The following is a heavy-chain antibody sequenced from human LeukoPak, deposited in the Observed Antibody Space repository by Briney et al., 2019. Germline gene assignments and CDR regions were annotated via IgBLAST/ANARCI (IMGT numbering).Heavy chain of an antibody. CDR1: GFTFSSYA. CDR2: ISYDGSNK. CDR3: ARVSYGGNSYYYYYMDV. D-gene: IGHD4-23*01. J-gene: IGHJ6*03. Sequence: GGSLRLSCAASGFTFSSYAMHWVRQAPGKGLEWVAVISYDGSNKYYADSVKGRFTISRDNSKNTLYLQMNSLRAEDTAVYYCARVSYGGNSYYYYYMDVWGKGTTVTVSS. V-gene: IGHV3-30*04.